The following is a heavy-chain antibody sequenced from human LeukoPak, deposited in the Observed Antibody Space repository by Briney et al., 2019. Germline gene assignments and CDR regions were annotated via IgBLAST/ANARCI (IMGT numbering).Heavy chain of an antibody. D-gene: IGHD6-13*01. J-gene: IGHJ6*02. CDR2: INHSGST. CDR1: GGSFSGYY. V-gene: IGHV4-34*01. Sequence: SETLSLTCAVYGGSFSGYYWSWIRQPPGKGLEWIGEINHSGSTNYNPSLKGRVTISVDTSKNQFSLKLSSVTAADTAVYYCASLYSSSWYRRDYYYYGMDVWGQGTTVTVSS. CDR3: ASLYSSSWYRRDYYYYGMDV.